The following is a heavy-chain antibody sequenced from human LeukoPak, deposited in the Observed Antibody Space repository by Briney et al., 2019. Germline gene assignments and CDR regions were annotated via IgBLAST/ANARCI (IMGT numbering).Heavy chain of an antibody. V-gene: IGHV4-59*01. CDR1: GGSISSYY. J-gene: IGHJ5*02. CDR2: IYYSGST. CDR3: ARAYMVRGYNWFDP. Sequence: PSETLSLTCTVSGGSISSYYWSWIRQPPGKGLEWIGYIYYSGSTNYNPSLKSRVTISVDTSKNQFSLKLSSVTAADMAVYYCARAYMVRGYNWFDPWGQGTLVTVSS. D-gene: IGHD3-10*01.